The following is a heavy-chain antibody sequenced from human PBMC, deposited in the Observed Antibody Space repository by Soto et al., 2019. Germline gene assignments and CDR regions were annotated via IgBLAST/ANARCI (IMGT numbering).Heavy chain of an antibody. D-gene: IGHD6-6*01. CDR2: MNPNSGNT. J-gene: IGHJ4*02. CDR1: GYTFTSYD. V-gene: IGHV1-8*01. Sequence: QVQLVQSGAEVKKPGASVKVSCKASGYTFTSYDINWVRQATGQGLEWMGWMNPNSGNTGYAQKFQGRVTMTRNTSISTAYMELSSLRTEDTAVYYCARNVRRVAARPLGYWGQGTLVTVSS. CDR3: ARNVRRVAARPLGY.